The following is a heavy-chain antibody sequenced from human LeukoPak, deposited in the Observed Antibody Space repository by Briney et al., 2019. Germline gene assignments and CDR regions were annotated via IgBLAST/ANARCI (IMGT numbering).Heavy chain of an antibody. CDR3: ARDRYSGSYPLDY. D-gene: IGHD1-26*01. Sequence: GGSLRLSCEASGFTFSTFAMIWVRQPPGKGLQWVSFISSSGSTIYYADSVKGRFTISRDSAKNSLYLQMSSLRAEDTAMYYCARDRYSGSYPLDYWGQGTLVTVSS. CDR2: ISSSGSTI. CDR1: GFTFSTFA. J-gene: IGHJ4*02. V-gene: IGHV3-48*04.